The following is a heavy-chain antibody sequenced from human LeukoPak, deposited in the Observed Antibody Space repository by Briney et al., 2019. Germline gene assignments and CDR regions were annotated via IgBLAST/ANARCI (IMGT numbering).Heavy chain of an antibody. CDR2: IYYSGST. CDR3: AREGHNSYGSGPSGWFDP. V-gene: IGHV4-30-4*02. Sequence: PSETLSLTCTVSGGSISSGDYYWSWIRQPPGKGLEWIGYIYYSGSTYYNPSLKSRVTISVDTSKNQFSLKLSSVTAADTAVYYCAREGHNSYGSGPSGWFDPWGQGTLVTVSS. J-gene: IGHJ5*02. D-gene: IGHD3-10*01. CDR1: GGSISSGDYY.